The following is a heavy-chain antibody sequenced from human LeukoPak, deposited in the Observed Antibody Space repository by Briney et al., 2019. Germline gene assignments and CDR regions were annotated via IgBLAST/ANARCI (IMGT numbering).Heavy chain of an antibody. Sequence: KPSETLSLTCTVSGGSISSYYWSWIRQPPGKGLEWIGYIYYSGSTNYNPSLKSRATISVDTSKNQFSLKLSSVTAADTAVYYCAGGRDTAMGPFDYWGQGTLVTVSS. V-gene: IGHV4-59*01. J-gene: IGHJ4*02. CDR1: GGSISSYY. D-gene: IGHD5-18*01. CDR3: AGGRDTAMGPFDY. CDR2: IYYSGST.